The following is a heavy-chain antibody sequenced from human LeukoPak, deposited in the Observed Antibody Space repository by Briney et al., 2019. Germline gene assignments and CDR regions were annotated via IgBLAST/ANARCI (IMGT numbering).Heavy chain of an antibody. CDR3: GGGSGYYQPGRDYYYYMDV. V-gene: IGHV3-21*01. CDR1: GFTFSSYS. D-gene: IGHD3-3*01. J-gene: IGHJ6*03. Sequence: PGGSLRLSCAASGFTFSSYSMNWVRQAPGKGLEWVSSISCSSSYIYSDDSVKGRFTITRNNDKTSLYPQKSRLTDEDTGEYYSGGGSGYYQPGRDYYYYMDVWGKRTTVTVSS. CDR2: ISCSSSYI.